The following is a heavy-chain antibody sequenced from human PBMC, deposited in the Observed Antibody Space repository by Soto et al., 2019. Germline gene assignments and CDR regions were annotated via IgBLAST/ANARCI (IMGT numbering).Heavy chain of an antibody. D-gene: IGHD3-10*01. CDR1: GYTFTNYG. J-gene: IGHJ4*02. CDR3: AREGGGNYPPGY. V-gene: IGHV1-18*01. Sequence: QVQLVQSGPEVKKPGASVKVSCKASGYTFTNYGFNWVRQAPGQGLEWMGWISAYNGHTKYSQIFPARVIMTPGPSTRTAYLELRSPTTDGTAVFFWAREGGGNYPPGYWGQGTLVTVSS. CDR2: ISAYNGHT.